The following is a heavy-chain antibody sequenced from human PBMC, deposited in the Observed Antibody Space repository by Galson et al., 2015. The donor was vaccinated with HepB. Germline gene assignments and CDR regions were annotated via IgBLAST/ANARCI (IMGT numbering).Heavy chain of an antibody. Sequence: CAISGDSVSSNSAAWNRIRQSPSRGLEWLGRTYYRSKWYNDYAVSVKSRITINPDTSKNQFSLQLNSVTPEDTAVYYCARVELRFLEWLSPVDYWGQGTLVTVSS. CDR2: TYYRSKWYN. D-gene: IGHD3-3*01. V-gene: IGHV6-1*01. J-gene: IGHJ4*02. CDR3: ARVELRFLEWLSPVDY. CDR1: GDSVSSNSAA.